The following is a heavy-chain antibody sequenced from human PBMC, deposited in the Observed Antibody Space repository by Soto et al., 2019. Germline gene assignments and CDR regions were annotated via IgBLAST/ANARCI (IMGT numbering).Heavy chain of an antibody. V-gene: IGHV4-61*01. J-gene: IGHJ5*02. CDR1: GGSVSSGSYY. D-gene: IGHD3-3*01. Sequence: KPSETLSLTCTVSGGSVSSGSYYWSWIRQPPGKGLEWIGYIYYSGSTNYNPSLKSRVTISVDTSKNQFSLKLSSVTAANTAVYYCARGPRFWSGYYRFDPGGQGTLVTVSS. CDR3: ARGPRFWSGYYRFDP. CDR2: IYYSGST.